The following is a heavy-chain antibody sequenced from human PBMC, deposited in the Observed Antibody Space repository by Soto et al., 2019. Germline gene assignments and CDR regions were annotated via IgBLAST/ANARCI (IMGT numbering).Heavy chain of an antibody. J-gene: IGHJ6*02. Sequence: GESLKISCNGSGYSFTSYWISWVRQMPGKGLEWMGRIDPSDSYTNYSPSFQGHVTISADKSISTAYLQWSSLKASDTAMYYCARPSSEYDPPYYYYGMDVWGQGTTVTVYS. CDR1: GYSFTSYW. CDR3: ARPSSEYDPPYYYYGMDV. CDR2: IDPSDSYT. D-gene: IGHD6-6*01. V-gene: IGHV5-10-1*01.